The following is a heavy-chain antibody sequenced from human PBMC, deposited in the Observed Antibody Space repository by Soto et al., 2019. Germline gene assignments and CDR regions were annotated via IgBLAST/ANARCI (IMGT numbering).Heavy chain of an antibody. J-gene: IGHJ6*02. CDR3: AKDGLHDYGDYVSHSYYYYGMDV. D-gene: IGHD4-17*01. V-gene: IGHV3-23*01. CDR2: ISGSGGST. CDR1: GFTFSSYA. Sequence: GGSLRLSCAASGFTFSSYAMSWVRQAPGKGLEWVSAISGSGGSTYYADSVKGRFTISRDNSKNTLYLQMNSLRAEDTAVYYCAKDGLHDYGDYVSHSYYYYGMDVWGQGTTVTVSS.